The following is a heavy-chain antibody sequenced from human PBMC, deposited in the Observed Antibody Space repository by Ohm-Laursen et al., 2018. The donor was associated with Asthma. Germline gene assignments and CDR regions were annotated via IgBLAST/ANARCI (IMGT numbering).Heavy chain of an antibody. Sequence: SDTLSLTCAVYGSFPGYFWTWVRQSPEMGLEWIGEINHIGEAYYNPSLASRVTISVDTSKKQFSLNLTSVTAADTAIYSCARGRTLRHWAQGTLVTVS. V-gene: IGHV4-34*01. CDR1: GSFPGYF. J-gene: IGHJ4*02. CDR2: INHIGEA. CDR3: ARGRTLRH.